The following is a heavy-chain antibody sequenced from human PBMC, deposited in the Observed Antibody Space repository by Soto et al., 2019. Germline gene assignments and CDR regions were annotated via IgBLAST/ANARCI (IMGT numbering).Heavy chain of an antibody. V-gene: IGHV5-51*01. CDR3: ARSVLYGMDV. J-gene: IGHJ6*02. CDR1: YW. CDR2: IYPGDSDT. Sequence: YWSWVRQMPGKGLEWMGIIYPGDSDTRYSPSFQGQVTISADKSISTAYLQWSSLKASDTAMYYYARSVLYGMDVWGQGTTVTVSS.